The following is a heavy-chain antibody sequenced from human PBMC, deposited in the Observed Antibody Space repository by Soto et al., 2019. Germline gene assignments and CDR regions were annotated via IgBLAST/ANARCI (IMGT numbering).Heavy chain of an antibody. V-gene: IGHV4-34*01. D-gene: IGHD2-2*01. J-gene: IGHJ5*02. Sequence: SETLSLTCAVYGGSFSGYYWSWIRQPPGKGLEWIGEINHSGSTNYNPSLKSRVTISVDTSKNQFSLKLSSVTAADTAVYYCAIGSTKYAPFAWFDPWGQGTLVTVSS. CDR2: INHSGST. CDR3: AIGSTKYAPFAWFDP. CDR1: GGSFSGYY.